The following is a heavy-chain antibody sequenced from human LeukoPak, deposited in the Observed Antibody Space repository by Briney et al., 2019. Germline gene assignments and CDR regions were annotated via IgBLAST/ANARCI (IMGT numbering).Heavy chain of an antibody. CDR1: GFTFSSYG. D-gene: IGHD2-15*01. Sequence: GGSLRLSCAAPGFTFSSYGMHWVRQAPGKGLEWVAVISYDGSNKYYADSVKGRFTISRDNSKNTLYLQMNSLRAEDTAVCYCAKAPPCSGGSCYFIDYWGQGTLVTVSS. J-gene: IGHJ4*02. CDR2: ISYDGSNK. CDR3: AKAPPCSGGSCYFIDY. V-gene: IGHV3-30*18.